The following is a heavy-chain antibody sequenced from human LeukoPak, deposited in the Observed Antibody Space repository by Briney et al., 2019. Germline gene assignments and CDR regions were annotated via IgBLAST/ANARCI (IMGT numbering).Heavy chain of an antibody. J-gene: IGHJ4*02. V-gene: IGHV4-34*01. Sequence: SETLSLTCAVYGGSFSGYYWSWIRQPPGKGLEWIGEINHSGSTNYNPSLKSRVTISVDTSKNQFSLKLSSVTAADTAVYYCARVSPSYGIDWGQGTLVTVSS. CDR3: ARVSPSYGID. CDR2: INHSGST. CDR1: GGSFSGYY. D-gene: IGHD3-10*01.